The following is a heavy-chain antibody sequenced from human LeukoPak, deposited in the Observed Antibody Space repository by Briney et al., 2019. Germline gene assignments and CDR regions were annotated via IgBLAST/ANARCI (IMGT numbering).Heavy chain of an antibody. D-gene: IGHD3-22*01. CDR2: INPSGGST. CDR3: ARDPRGPTGYDSSGRDSFDY. V-gene: IGHV1-46*01. J-gene: IGHJ4*02. CDR1: GYTFTGYY. Sequence: ASVKVSCKASGYTFTGYYMHWVRQAPGQGLEWMGIINPSGGSTSYAQKFQGRVTMTRDTSTSTVYMELSSLRTEDTAVYYCARDPRGPTGYDSSGRDSFDYWGQGTLVTVSS.